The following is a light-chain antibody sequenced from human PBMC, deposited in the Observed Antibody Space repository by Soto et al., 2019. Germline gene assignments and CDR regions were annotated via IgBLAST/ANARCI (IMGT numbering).Light chain of an antibody. V-gene: IGKV3-15*01. Sequence: IIMTQSPATRSLSPGERATLSCRASQSVGSTLAWFQQRPGQPPRLLIYDTSTRATGIPARFSGSGSGTEGTITISSLKPEDGAVYYCQQSSTWLWTFGQGTKVDIK. CDR3: QQSSTWLWT. J-gene: IGKJ1*01. CDR1: QSVGST. CDR2: DTS.